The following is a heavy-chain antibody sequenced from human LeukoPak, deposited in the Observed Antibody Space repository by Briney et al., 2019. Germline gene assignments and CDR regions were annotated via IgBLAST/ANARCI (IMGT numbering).Heavy chain of an antibody. CDR3: ARHYGP. Sequence: PSETLSLTCAVYGGSFSGYYWSWIRQPPGKGLEWIGSIYDSGSTHYNPSLKSRVTISVDTSKNQFSLKLNSVTAADTAVYYCARHYGPWGQGTLVTVSS. J-gene: IGHJ5*02. CDR1: GGSFSGYY. V-gene: IGHV4-34*01. D-gene: IGHD3-16*01. CDR2: IYDSGST.